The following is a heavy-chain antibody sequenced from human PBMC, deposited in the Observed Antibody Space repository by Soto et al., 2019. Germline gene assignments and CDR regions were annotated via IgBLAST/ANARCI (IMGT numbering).Heavy chain of an antibody. J-gene: IGHJ6*02. D-gene: IGHD3-3*01. CDR2: IYHSGST. V-gene: IGHV4-30-2*01. Sequence: KPSETLSLTCAVSGGSISSGGYSWSWIRQPPGKGLEWIGYIYHSGSTYYNPSLKSRVTISVDRSKNQFSLKLSSVTAADTAVYYCARGFGRTYDFCSGYPYYYYRMDVWAQGTTVTAP. CDR3: ARGFGRTYDFCSGYPYYYYRMDV. CDR1: GGSISSGGYS.